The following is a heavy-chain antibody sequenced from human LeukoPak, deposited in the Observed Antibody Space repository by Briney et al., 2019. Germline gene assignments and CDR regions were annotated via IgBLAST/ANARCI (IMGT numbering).Heavy chain of an antibody. CDR2: IDTSGNT. J-gene: IGHJ4*02. CDR1: GGSISSYY. Sequence: PSETLSLTCTVSGGSISSYYWSWIRQPAGKGLEWIGRIDTSGNTNYKPSLKSRVTMSVDTSKNQFSLKLSSVTAADTAVYYCARSPVVVVVAATPACFDYWGQGTLVTVSS. D-gene: IGHD2-15*01. V-gene: IGHV4-4*07. CDR3: ARSPVVVVVAATPACFDY.